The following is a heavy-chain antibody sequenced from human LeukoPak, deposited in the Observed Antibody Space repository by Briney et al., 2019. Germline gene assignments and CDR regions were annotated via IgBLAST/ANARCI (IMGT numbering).Heavy chain of an antibody. Sequence: GRSLRLSCAASGFTFSSYGMHWVRQAPGKGLEWVAVISYDGSNKYYADSVKGRFTISRDNSKNTLYLQMNSLRAEDTAVYYCARGIAAAIIATEYFQHWGQGTLVTVSS. CDR3: ARGIAAAIIATEYFQH. D-gene: IGHD6-13*01. CDR1: GFTFSSYG. CDR2: ISYDGSNK. J-gene: IGHJ1*01. V-gene: IGHV3-30*03.